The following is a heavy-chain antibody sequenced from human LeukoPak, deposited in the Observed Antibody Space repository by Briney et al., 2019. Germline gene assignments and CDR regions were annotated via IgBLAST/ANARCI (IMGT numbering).Heavy chain of an antibody. V-gene: IGHV3-7*01. D-gene: IGHD4-17*01. J-gene: IGHJ4*02. CDR1: GFSFSTYW. Sequence: GGSLRHSCAASGFSFSTYWMSWVRQGPGKGLEWVATIWPEGSDKKYVDSVRDRFSISRDNAKNSLYLQMNSLSAEDTAVYFCARLFGSVTTFDYWGQGALVTVSS. CDR2: IWPEGSDK. CDR3: ARLFGSVTTFDY.